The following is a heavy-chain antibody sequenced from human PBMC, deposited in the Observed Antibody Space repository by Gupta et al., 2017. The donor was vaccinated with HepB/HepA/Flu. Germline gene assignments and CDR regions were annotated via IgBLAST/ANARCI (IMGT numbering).Heavy chain of an antibody. J-gene: IGHJ1*01. Sequence: EVQLVESGGGLVQAGGSLRLSCAASGFPFSPYWMTWVRQAPGKGPEWVANIKKDGSEKWDGDAVKGRFTISRDNAKKALHLQMKRLREEDTAIYYCTRGGDSSSWFWDDGGQGTMVTVYS. V-gene: IGHV3-7*01. CDR2: IKKDGSEK. D-gene: IGHD3-22*01. CDR1: GFPFSPYW. CDR3: TRGGDSSSWFWDD.